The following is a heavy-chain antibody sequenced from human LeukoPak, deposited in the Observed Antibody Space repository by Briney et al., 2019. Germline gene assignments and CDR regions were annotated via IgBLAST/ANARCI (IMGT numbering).Heavy chain of an antibody. CDR3: AREDFSSWPFDY. Sequence: PGGSLRLSCAASGFTFSSYAMHWVRQAPGKGLERVAVISYDGSNKYYADSVKGRFAISRDNSKNTLYLQMNSLRAEDTAVYYCAREDFSSWPFDYWGQGTLVTVSS. CDR1: GFTFSSYA. D-gene: IGHD6-13*01. V-gene: IGHV3-30*09. J-gene: IGHJ4*02. CDR2: ISYDGSNK.